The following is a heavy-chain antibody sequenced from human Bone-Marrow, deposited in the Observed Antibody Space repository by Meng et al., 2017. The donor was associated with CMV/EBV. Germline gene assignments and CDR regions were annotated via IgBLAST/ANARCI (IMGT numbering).Heavy chain of an antibody. CDR1: GYTFTSYY. CDR3: ARELGGTGYFDY. D-gene: IGHD1-26*01. V-gene: IGHV1-46*01. CDR2: IYPSGGST. J-gene: IGHJ4*02. Sequence: QVQLVQSGAEVKKPGASVKGSCKASGYTFTSYYMHWVRQAPGQGLEWMGVIYPSGGSTRYAQKFQGRVTMTRDTSTGTAHMELSSLSSEDTALYYCARELGGTGYFDYWGQGTLVTVSS.